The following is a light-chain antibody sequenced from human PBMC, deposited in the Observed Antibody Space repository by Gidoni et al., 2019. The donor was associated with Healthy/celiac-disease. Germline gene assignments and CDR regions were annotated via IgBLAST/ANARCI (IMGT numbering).Light chain of an antibody. CDR1: QSLLHSNGYNY. CDR2: LGS. V-gene: IGKV2-28*01. J-gene: IGKJ1*01. CDR3: MQALQTPRT. Sequence: DIVMTQSPLSLPVTPGEPASISCRSSQSLLHSNGYNYLDWYLQKPGQSPQLLIYLGSNRASGVPDMFSGSGSGTDVTLKISRVEAEDVGVYYCMQALQTPRTFGQGTKVEIK.